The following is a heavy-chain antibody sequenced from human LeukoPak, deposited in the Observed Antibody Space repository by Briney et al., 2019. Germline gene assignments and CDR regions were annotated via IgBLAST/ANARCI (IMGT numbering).Heavy chain of an antibody. CDR3: VKDRYSSSWYQPWFDP. CDR1: GFTFSSYS. J-gene: IGHJ5*02. V-gene: IGHV3-64D*06. D-gene: IGHD6-13*01. Sequence: PGGSLRLSCAASGFTFSSYSMNWVRQAPGKGLEYVSGISSNGGSTNYADSVKGRFTISRDNSKSTLYLQMSSLRAEDTAVYYCVKDRYSSSWYQPWFDPWGQGTLVTVSS. CDR2: ISSNGGST.